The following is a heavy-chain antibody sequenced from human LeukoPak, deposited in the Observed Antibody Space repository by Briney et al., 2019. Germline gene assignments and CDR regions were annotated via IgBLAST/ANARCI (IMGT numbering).Heavy chain of an antibody. CDR1: GYTFTDYF. V-gene: IGHV1/OR15-3*02. J-gene: IGHJ4*02. CDR3: ARDHSLGSYPDY. D-gene: IGHD3-10*01. CDR2: INAGNGNT. Sequence: GASVKVSCKASGYTFTDYFMNWMRQAPGQRLEWMGWINAGNGNTKYSQKLQGRVTITRDTSASTAYMALSSPRFEDTAVYFCARDHSLGSYPDYWGQGTLVTVSS.